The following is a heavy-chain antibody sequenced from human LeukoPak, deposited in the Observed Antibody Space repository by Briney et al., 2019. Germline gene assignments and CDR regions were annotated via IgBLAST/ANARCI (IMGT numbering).Heavy chain of an antibody. V-gene: IGHV3-23*01. J-gene: IGHJ6*03. CDR2: ISGSGTSI. D-gene: IGHD4-23*01. CDR1: GLTFTSYA. CDR3: AKGDCGSNTGYYYYYMDV. Sequence: GGSLRLSCAASGLTFTSYAMSWVRQAPGKGLEWVSVISGSGTSIYYADPVKGRFTISRDSSKNTLYLQMNSLRAEDTAVYYCAKGDCGSNTGYYYYYMDVWGKGTTVTVSS.